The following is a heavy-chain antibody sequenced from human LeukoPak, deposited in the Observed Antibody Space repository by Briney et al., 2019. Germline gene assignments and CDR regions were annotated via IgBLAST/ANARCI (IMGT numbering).Heavy chain of an antibody. V-gene: IGHV3-30-3*01. Sequence: GGSLRLSCAASGFTFSSYAMHWVRQAPGKGLEWVAVISYDGSNKYYADSVKGRFTISRDNSKNTLYLQMNSLRAEDTAVYYCASDLHYCSGGSCRGPNFDYWGQGTLVTVSS. CDR3: ASDLHYCSGGSCRGPNFDY. CDR1: GFTFSSYA. D-gene: IGHD2-15*01. CDR2: ISYDGSNK. J-gene: IGHJ4*02.